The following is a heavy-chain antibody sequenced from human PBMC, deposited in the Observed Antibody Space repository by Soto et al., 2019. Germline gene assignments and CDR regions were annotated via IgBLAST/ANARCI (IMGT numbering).Heavy chain of an antibody. V-gene: IGHV3-23*01. CDR2: ISGSGGST. J-gene: IGHJ3*02. CDR3: AKEGRTRGAFDI. D-gene: IGHD3-10*01. Sequence: GGSLRLSCAASGFTFISYAMSWVRQAPGEGLEWVSVISGSGGSTYYADSVKGRFTISRDNSKNTLYLQMNSLRAEDTAVYYCAKEGRTRGAFDIWGQGTMVTVS. CDR1: GFTFISYA.